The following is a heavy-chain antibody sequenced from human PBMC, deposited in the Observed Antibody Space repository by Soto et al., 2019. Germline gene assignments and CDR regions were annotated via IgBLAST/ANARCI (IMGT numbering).Heavy chain of an antibody. D-gene: IGHD3-10*01. CDR1: GYSFTTYW. V-gene: IGHV5-51*01. CDR2: IYPGDSDT. Sequence: GESLKISCKGSGYSFTTYWIAWVRQMPGKGLEWVGIIYPGDSDTRYSPSFEGHVTISVDKSISTAFLQWNSLKASDNAIYYCARHSTSAPRDYWGQGTLVTVSS. CDR3: ARHSTSAPRDY. J-gene: IGHJ4*01.